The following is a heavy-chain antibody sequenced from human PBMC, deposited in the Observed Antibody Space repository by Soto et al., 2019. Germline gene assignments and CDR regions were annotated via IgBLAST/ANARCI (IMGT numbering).Heavy chain of an antibody. V-gene: IGHV1-18*01. CDR1: GYTFTSYG. CDR3: ARDSITIFGVVIGPGYYGMDV. Sequence: GASVKVSCKASGYTFTSYGISWVRQAPGQGLEWMGWISAYNGNTNYAQKLQGRVTMTTDTSTSTAYMELRSLRSDDTAVYYCARDSITIFGVVIGPGYYGMDVWGQGTTVTVSS. J-gene: IGHJ6*02. CDR2: ISAYNGNT. D-gene: IGHD3-3*01.